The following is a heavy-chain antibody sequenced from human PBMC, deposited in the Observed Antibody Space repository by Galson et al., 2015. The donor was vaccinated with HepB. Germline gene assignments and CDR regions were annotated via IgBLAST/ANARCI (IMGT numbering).Heavy chain of an antibody. J-gene: IGHJ4*02. CDR2: INPSGGST. CDR1: GYTFTSYY. CDR3: ARDSGPVGAIRTFDY. Sequence: SVKVSCKASGYTFTSYYMHWVRQAPGQGLEWMGIINPSGGSTSYAQKLQGRVTMTRDTSTSTVYMELSSLRSEDTAVYYCARDSGPVGAIRTFDYWGQGTLVTVSS. D-gene: IGHD1-26*01. V-gene: IGHV1-46*04.